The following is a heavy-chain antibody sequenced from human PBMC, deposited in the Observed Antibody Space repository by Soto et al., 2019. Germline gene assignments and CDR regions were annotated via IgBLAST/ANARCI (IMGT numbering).Heavy chain of an antibody. CDR1: GGSISSGGYY. V-gene: IGHV4-31*01. D-gene: IGHD2-15*01. Sequence: QVQLQESGPGLVKPSQTLSLTCTVSGGSISSGGYYWSWIRQHPGKGLEWIGYIYYSGSTYYNPSLXXXVNISVDTSKXXFXLXXSSVTAADTAVYYCARTRLGYCSGGSCYQAYYFAYWGQGTLVTVSS. CDR2: IYYSGST. CDR3: ARTRLGYCSGGSCYQAYYFAY. J-gene: IGHJ4*02.